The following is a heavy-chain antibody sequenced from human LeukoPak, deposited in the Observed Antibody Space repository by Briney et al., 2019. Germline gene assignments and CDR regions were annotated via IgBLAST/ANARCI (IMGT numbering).Heavy chain of an antibody. CDR3: ARARRGYSGYGPHYYYYYMDV. CDR2: MNPNSGNT. CDR1: GYTFTSYD. J-gene: IGHJ6*03. V-gene: IGHV1-8*03. Sequence: ASVKVSCKASGYTFTSYDINWVRQATGQGLEWMGWMNPNSGNTGYAQKFQGRVTITRNTSVSTAYMELSSLRSEDTAVYYCARARRGYSGYGPHYYYYYMDVWGKGTTVTVSS. D-gene: IGHD5-12*01.